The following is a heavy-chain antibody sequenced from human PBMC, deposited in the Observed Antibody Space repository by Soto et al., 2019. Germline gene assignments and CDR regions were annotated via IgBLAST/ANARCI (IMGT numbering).Heavy chain of an antibody. CDR2: IIPIFGTA. D-gene: IGHD3-16*01. CDR1: GGTFSSYA. J-gene: IGHJ6*02. Sequence: ASVKVSCKASGGTFSSYAISWVRQAPGQGLEWMGGIIPIFGTANYAQKFQGRVTITAGESTSTAYMELSSLRSEDTAVYYCARDQRLNHYYGMDVWGQGTTVTVSS. CDR3: ARDQRLNHYYGMDV. V-gene: IGHV1-69*13.